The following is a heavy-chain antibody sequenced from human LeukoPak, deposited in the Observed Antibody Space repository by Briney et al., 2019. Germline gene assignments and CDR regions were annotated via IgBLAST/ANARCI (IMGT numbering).Heavy chain of an antibody. CDR2: FIPIFGTA. J-gene: IGHJ6*03. D-gene: IGHD2-8*01. CDR3: ARSPPGLIYMDV. V-gene: IGHV1-69*13. Sequence: GASVKVSCKASGGTFSSYAISWVRQAPGQGFEWMGGFIPIFGTANYAQNFQGRVMITADESTSTAYMELSSLRSEDTAVYYCARSPPGLIYMDVWGKGTTVSVS. CDR1: GGTFSSYA.